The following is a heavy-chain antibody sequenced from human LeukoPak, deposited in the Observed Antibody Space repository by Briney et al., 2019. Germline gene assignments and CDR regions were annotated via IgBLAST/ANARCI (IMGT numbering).Heavy chain of an antibody. CDR1: GGTFSSYA. Sequence: ASVKVSCTASGGTFSSYAISWVRQAPGQGLEWMGRIIPILGIANYSQKFQGRVMITADKSTSTAYMELNSLRSEDTAVDYCASDIHCNGGSCFDYWGQGTLVTVSS. V-gene: IGHV1-69*04. CDR2: IIPILGIA. J-gene: IGHJ4*02. D-gene: IGHD2-15*01. CDR3: ASDIHCNGGSCFDY.